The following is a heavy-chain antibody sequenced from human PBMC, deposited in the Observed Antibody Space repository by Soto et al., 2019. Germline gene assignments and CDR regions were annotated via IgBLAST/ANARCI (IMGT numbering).Heavy chain of an antibody. V-gene: IGHV4-4*02. J-gene: IGHJ6*02. CDR1: GGSISSSNW. Sequence: SETLSVTCAVSGGSISSSNWWSWVRQPPGNGLEWIGEIYHSGSTNYNPSLKSRVTISVDKSKHQFSLKLSSVTAADTAVYYCPSVNRVGGVTPLPHGMHXWGQVTTVTVS. D-gene: IGHD2-21*02. CDR3: PSVNRVGGVTPLPHGMHX. CDR2: IYHSGST.